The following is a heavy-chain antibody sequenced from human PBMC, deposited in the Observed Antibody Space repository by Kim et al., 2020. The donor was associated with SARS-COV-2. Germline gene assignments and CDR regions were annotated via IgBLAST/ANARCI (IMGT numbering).Heavy chain of an antibody. D-gene: IGHD6-13*01. CDR1: GGSFSGYY. CDR3: AMGYSSSWYEGRFDY. CDR2: INHSGST. Sequence: SETLSLTCAVYGGSFSGYYWSWIRQPPGKGLEWIGEINHSGSTNYNPSLKSRVTISVDTSKNQFSLKLSSVTAADTAVYYCAMGYSSSWYEGRFDYWGQGTLVTVSS. J-gene: IGHJ4*02. V-gene: IGHV4-34*01.